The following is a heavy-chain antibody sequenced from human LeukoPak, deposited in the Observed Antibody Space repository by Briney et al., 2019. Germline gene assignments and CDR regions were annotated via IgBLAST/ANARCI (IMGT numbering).Heavy chain of an antibody. J-gene: IGHJ5*02. CDR3: AAEEGSDYDPRFDP. D-gene: IGHD3-3*01. Sequence: SQTLSLTCAISGDSVSSNSAAWNWIRQSPSRGLERLGRTYYRSKWYNDYAVSVKSRITINPDTSKNQFSLQLNSVTPEDTAVYYCAAEEGSDYDPRFDPWGQGTLVTVSS. V-gene: IGHV6-1*01. CDR2: TYYRSKWYN. CDR1: GDSVSSNSAA.